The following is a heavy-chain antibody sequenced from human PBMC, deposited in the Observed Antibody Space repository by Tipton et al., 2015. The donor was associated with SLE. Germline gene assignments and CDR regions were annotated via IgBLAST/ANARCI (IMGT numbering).Heavy chain of an antibody. CDR1: GFTFSSYE. Sequence: GSLRLSCAASGFTFSSYEMNWVRQAPGKGLEWVSYISSSGSTIYYADSVKGRFTISRDNAKNSLYLQMNSLRAEDTAVYYCARDGDYGGNKRWYFDLWGRGTLVTVSS. CDR2: ISSSGSTI. CDR3: ARDGDYGGNKRWYFDL. J-gene: IGHJ2*01. D-gene: IGHD4-23*01. V-gene: IGHV3-48*03.